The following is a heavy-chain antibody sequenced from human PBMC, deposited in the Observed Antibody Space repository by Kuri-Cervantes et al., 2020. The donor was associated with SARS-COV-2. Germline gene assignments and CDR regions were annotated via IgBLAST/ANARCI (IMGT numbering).Heavy chain of an antibody. CDR1: GGSISSSNYY. D-gene: IGHD3-3*01. CDR3: ARVVSRTIFGVVKPDAFDI. V-gene: IGHV4-30-4*08. CDR2: IYYSGST. J-gene: IGHJ3*02. Sequence: SETLSLTCTVSGGSISSSNYYWSWIRQPPGKGLEWIGYIYYSGSTYYNPSLKSRVTISVDTSKNQFSLKLSSVTAADTAVYYCARVVSRTIFGVVKPDAFDIWGQGTMVTVSS.